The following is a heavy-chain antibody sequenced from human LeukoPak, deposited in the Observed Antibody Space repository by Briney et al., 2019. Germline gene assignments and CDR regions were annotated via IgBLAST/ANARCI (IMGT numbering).Heavy chain of an antibody. CDR2: ISYDGSNK. CDR3: ARGPAPRLRLGELSFTVFFDY. J-gene: IGHJ4*02. Sequence: PGRSLRLSCAASGFTLSIYAMDWVRQAPGRGLEWVAVISYDGSNKYYADSVKGRFTISRDNSKNTLYLQMNSLRAEDTAVYYCARGPAPRLRLGELSFTVFFDYWGQGTLVTVSS. V-gene: IGHV3-30-3*01. D-gene: IGHD3-16*02. CDR1: GFTLSIYA.